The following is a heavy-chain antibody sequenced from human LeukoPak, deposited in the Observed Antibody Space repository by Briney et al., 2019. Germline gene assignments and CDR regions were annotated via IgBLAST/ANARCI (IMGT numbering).Heavy chain of an antibody. V-gene: IGHV1-2*02. D-gene: IGHD2-2*01. Sequence: APVKLSCKASGHTFTAHYKHWVRQAPGQGLEWMGWIKSNSCSTNYAKEFQGRVTMTRDTSISTAYMELSRQRSDVTAVYSCARDRVVVPAAFDYWGQGTLVTVSS. CDR1: GHTFTAHY. CDR3: ARDRVVVPAAFDY. CDR2: IKSNSCST. J-gene: IGHJ4*02.